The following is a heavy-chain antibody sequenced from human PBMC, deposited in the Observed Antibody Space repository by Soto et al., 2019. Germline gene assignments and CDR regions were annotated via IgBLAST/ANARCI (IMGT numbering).Heavy chain of an antibody. CDR3: AKDGKARLSPVAGYNWFDP. V-gene: IGHV3-30*18. D-gene: IGHD6-19*01. CDR1: GFTFSSYG. Sequence: RGSLRLSCAASGFTFSSYGMHWGRQAPGKGLEWVAVISYDGSNKYYADSVKGRFTISRDNSKNTLYLQMNSLRAEDTAVYYCAKDGKARLSPVAGYNWFDPWGQGTLVTVSS. J-gene: IGHJ5*02. CDR2: ISYDGSNK.